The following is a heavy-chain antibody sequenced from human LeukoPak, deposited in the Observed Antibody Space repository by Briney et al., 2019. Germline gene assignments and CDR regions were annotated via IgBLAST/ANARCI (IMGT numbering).Heavy chain of an antibody. J-gene: IGHJ4*02. CDR2: IIPIFGTA. CDR1: GGTFSSYA. D-gene: IGHD3-10*01. Sequence: GASVKVSCKASGGTFSSYAISWVRQAPGQGLEWMGGIIPIFGTANYAQKFQGRVTITADESTSTAYMELSSLRSEDTAVYYCAKDGTRPFYGSGSYYNYFDSWGQGTLVTVSS. CDR3: AKDGTRPFYGSGSYYNYFDS. V-gene: IGHV1-69*13.